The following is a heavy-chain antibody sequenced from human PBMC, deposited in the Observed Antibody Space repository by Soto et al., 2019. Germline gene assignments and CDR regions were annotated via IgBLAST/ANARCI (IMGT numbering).Heavy chain of an antibody. Sequence: PSETLSLTCAVYGGPFSGYFWTWIRQPPGKGLEWIGEINHSGSANYNPSLKSRVTMSVDTSKRQFSLNLSSLTAADTAVYYCARVYSVNYLGYFDYWGQGALVTVSS. CDR3: ARVYSVNYLGYFDY. CDR2: INHSGSA. V-gene: IGHV4-34*01. J-gene: IGHJ4*02. CDR1: GGPFSGYF. D-gene: IGHD6-13*01.